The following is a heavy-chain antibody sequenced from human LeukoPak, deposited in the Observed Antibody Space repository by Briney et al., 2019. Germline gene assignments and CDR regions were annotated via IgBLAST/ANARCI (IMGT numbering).Heavy chain of an antibody. CDR2: INHSGST. CDR3: ARGGGIAAADDAFDI. V-gene: IGHV4-34*01. CDR1: GGSFSGYY. J-gene: IGHJ3*02. Sequence: SETLSLTCAVYGGSFSGYYWSWIRQPPGKGLEWIGEINHSGSTNYNPSLKSRVTISVDTSKNQFSLKLSSVTAADTAVYYCARGGGIAAADDAFDIWGQGTMVTVSS. D-gene: IGHD6-13*01.